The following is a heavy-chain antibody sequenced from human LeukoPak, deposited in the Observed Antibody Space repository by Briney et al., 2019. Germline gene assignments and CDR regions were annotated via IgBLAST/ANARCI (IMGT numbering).Heavy chain of an antibody. J-gene: IGHJ1*01. Sequence: GASVKVSCKTSGYTFTNYGMHWVRQAPGQRLEWMGWINGGNGNAKYSQNFQGRVTIIRDTSASTAYMKLSSLRSEDTAVYYCARVPLYDSSGHYYPHWGQGTLVTVSS. CDR3: ARVPLYDSSGHYYPH. D-gene: IGHD3-22*01. CDR2: INGGNGNA. CDR1: GYTFTNYG. V-gene: IGHV1-3*01.